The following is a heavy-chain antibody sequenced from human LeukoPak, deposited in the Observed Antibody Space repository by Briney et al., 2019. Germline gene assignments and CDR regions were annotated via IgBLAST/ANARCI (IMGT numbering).Heavy chain of an antibody. CDR3: ARHFDYSNYTPDY. J-gene: IGHJ4*02. CDR1: GGSISSYY. V-gene: IGHV4-39*01. Sequence: PSETLSLTCTVSGGSISSYYWGWIRQPPGKGLEWIGSIYYSGSTYYNPSLKSRVTISVDTSKNQFSLKLSSVTAADTAVYYCARHFDYSNYTPDYWGQGTLVTVSS. CDR2: IYYSGST. D-gene: IGHD4-11*01.